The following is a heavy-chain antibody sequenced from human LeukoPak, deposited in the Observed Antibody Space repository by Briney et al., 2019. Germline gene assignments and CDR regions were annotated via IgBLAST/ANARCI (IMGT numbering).Heavy chain of an antibody. CDR2: INWNGSGT. Sequence: PGGSLRLSCAARGYNFDDYGMSWVRQTPGKGLEWVSGINWNGSGTGYADSVKGRFAISRENAKNSLYLQMNSLRAEDTAVYYCARDRWEQSTNWFDPWGQGTLVTVSS. J-gene: IGHJ5*02. CDR1: GYNFDDYG. CDR3: ARDRWEQSTNWFDP. D-gene: IGHD1-26*01. V-gene: IGHV3-20*04.